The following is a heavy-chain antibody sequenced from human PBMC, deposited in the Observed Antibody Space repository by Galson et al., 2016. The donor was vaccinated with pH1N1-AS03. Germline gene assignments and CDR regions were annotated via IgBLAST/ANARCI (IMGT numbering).Heavy chain of an antibody. CDR1: GFTVSSKY. Sequence: SLRLSCAASGFTVSSKYMSWVRQAPEKGLEWVSSIYSGGSTYYADSVKGRFTISRDDSKATLFLQMSSLRPEDTAVYYCASVTSAWPTVGALGIWGQGTMVTVSS. CDR2: IYSGGST. J-gene: IGHJ3*02. CDR3: ASVTSAWPTVGALGI. V-gene: IGHV3-66*02. D-gene: IGHD4-23*01.